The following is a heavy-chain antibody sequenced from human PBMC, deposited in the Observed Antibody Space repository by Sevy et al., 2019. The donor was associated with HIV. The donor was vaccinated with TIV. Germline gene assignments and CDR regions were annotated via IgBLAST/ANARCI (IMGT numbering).Heavy chain of an antibody. J-gene: IGHJ4*02. V-gene: IGHV4-61*01. D-gene: IGHD3-10*01. CDR2: IYYSGST. Sequence: SETLSLTCTVSGGSVSSGSYYWSWIRQPPGKGLEWIGYIYYSGSTNYNPSLKSRVTISVDTSKNQFSLKLSSVTAADTAVYYCASGPRFITMVRGYFDYWGRGTLVTVSS. CDR1: GGSVSSGSYY. CDR3: ASGPRFITMVRGYFDY.